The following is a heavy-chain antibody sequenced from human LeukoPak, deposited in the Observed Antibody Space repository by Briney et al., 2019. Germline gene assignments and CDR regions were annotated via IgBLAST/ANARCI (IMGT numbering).Heavy chain of an antibody. D-gene: IGHD3-3*01. J-gene: IGHJ4*02. CDR1: GFTFSSYA. Sequence: GGSLRLSCAASGFTFSSYAMSWVRQAPGKGLEWVSAISGSGGSTYYADSVKGRFTISRDNSKNTLYLQMNSLRAEDTAVYYCAKSLRFLEWLSSFDYWGQGALVTVSS. CDR2: ISGSGGST. CDR3: AKSLRFLEWLSSFDY. V-gene: IGHV3-23*01.